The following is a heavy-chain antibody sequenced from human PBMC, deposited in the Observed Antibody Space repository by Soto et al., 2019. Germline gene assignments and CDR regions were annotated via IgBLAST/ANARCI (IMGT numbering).Heavy chain of an antibody. CDR1: GFGFNGYD. Sequence: GSLRLSCAASGFGFNGYDMHWVRQAPGKNLEWVAAISTAGDTYYLGSVKGRFTISRENAKNSLYLQMNSLRAGDTAVYYCARGITAAGNLYYYYYGMDVWGQGT. D-gene: IGHD6-13*01. CDR2: ISTAGDT. V-gene: IGHV3-13*01. J-gene: IGHJ6*02. CDR3: ARGITAAGNLYYYYYGMDV.